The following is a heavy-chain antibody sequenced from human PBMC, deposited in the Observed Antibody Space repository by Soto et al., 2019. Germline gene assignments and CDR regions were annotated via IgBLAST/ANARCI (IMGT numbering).Heavy chain of an antibody. V-gene: IGHV3-11*01. CDR2: ISSSSGTI. J-gene: IGHJ4*02. Sequence: GGSLRLSCAASGFTFSDYCMTWIRQAPGSGLEWVSYISSSSGTISYANSVKGRFTISRDNAQNSLYLQMTSLRAEDTAVYYCARGTYRSKTDFDYWGQGTLVTVSS. CDR1: GFTFSDYC. CDR3: ARGTYRSKTDFDY. D-gene: IGHD6-13*01.